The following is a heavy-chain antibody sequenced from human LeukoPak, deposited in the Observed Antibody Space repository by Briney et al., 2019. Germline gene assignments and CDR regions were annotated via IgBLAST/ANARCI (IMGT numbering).Heavy chain of an antibody. CDR2: IYPGDSDT. J-gene: IGHJ4*02. D-gene: IGHD3/OR15-3a*01. CDR3: ARAGGLGIDFDY. CDR1: VFSFTNYW. Sequence: GESLKISCKASVFSFTNYWIAWVRQMPGKGLEWMGIIYPGDSDTRYNPSFQGQVTISADKSITTAYLQWSSLKASDTAMYYCARAGGLGIDFDYWGQGTLVTVSS. V-gene: IGHV5-51*01.